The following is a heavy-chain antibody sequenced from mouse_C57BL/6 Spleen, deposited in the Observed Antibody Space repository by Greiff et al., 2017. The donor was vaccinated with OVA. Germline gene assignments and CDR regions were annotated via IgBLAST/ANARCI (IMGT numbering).Heavy chain of an antibody. J-gene: IGHJ1*03. CDR2: INPYNGDT. V-gene: IGHV1-20*01. Sequence: EVQLQQSGPELVKPGDSVKISCKASGYSFTGYFMNWVMQSHGKSLEWIGRINPYNGDTFYNQKFKGKATLTVDKSSSTAHMELRSLTSEDSAVYYCARSGTTVVARYFDVWGTGTTVTVSS. CDR3: ARSGTTVVARYFDV. CDR1: GYSFTGYF. D-gene: IGHD1-1*01.